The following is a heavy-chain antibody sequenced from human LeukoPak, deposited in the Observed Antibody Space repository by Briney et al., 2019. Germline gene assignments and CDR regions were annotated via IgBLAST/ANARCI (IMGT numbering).Heavy chain of an antibody. CDR2: IYYSGST. CDR1: GGSISSSSYY. V-gene: IGHV4-39*07. J-gene: IGHJ3*02. CDR3: ARDDSSGYYPSNDAFDI. Sequence: SETLSLTCTVSGGSISSSSYYWGWIRQPPGKGLEWIGSIYYSGSTYYNPSLKSRVTISVDTSKNQFSLKLSSVTAADTAVYYCARDDSSGYYPSNDAFDIWGQGTMVTASS. D-gene: IGHD3-22*01.